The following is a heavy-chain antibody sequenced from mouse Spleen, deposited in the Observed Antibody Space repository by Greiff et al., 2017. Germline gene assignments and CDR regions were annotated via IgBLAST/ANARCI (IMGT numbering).Heavy chain of an antibody. V-gene: IGHV5-9-3*01. Sequence: EVQLVESGGGLVKPGGSLKLSCAASGFTFSSYAMSWVRQTPEKRLEWVATISSGGSYTYYPDSVKGRFTISRDNAKNTLYLQMSSLRSEDTAMYYCARTTAWFAYWGQGTLVTVSA. D-gene: IGHD4-1*02. CDR2: ISSGGSYT. CDR1: GFTFSSYA. J-gene: IGHJ3*01. CDR3: ARTTAWFAY.